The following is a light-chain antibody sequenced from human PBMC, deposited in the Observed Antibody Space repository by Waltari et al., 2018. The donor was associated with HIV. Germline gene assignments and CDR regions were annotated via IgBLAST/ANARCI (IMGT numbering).Light chain of an antibody. CDR1: SGSVARSHF. Sequence: VVPQAPSLPVSPGGTVPLSCASFSGSVARSHFPYWFQLKPGQAPRTLIYVSEKRHPLTPGRFSGSLDGGRAILTLSGALEEDEAEYFCLLSYHGVLFFGGGTRLTV. V-gene: IGLV7-46*01. CDR3: LLSYHGVLF. J-gene: IGLJ2*01. CDR2: VSE.